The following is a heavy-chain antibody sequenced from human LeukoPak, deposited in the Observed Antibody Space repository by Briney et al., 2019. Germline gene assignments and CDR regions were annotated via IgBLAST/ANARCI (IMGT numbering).Heavy chain of an antibody. J-gene: IGHJ4*02. Sequence: SQTLSLTCTVSGGSISSGDYYWHWIRQPPGKGLELIGYNYYSGSTYYHPSLKSRVTISVDTSKNQFSLKLSSVTAADTAVYYCARDRYGIDYWGQGTLVTVSS. D-gene: IGHD5-18*01. CDR1: GGSISSGDYY. CDR3: ARDRYGIDY. CDR2: NYYSGST. V-gene: IGHV4-30-4*08.